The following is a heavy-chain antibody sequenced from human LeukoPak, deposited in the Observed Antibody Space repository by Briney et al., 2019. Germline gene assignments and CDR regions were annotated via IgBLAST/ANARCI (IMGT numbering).Heavy chain of an antibody. CDR3: AVGGYNYGGADLRYYYMSV. CDR1: GFTFRGYA. Sequence: GGSLRLSCAASGFTFRGYAMHWVRQAPGKGLEWVTVIWHDGSNKYYADSVKGRFTISRDNSKNTLYLQMNSLRAEDTAVYYCAVGGYNYGGADLRYYYMSVWGKGTTVTVPS. V-gene: IGHV3-33*01. D-gene: IGHD5-18*01. CDR2: IWHDGSNK. J-gene: IGHJ6*03.